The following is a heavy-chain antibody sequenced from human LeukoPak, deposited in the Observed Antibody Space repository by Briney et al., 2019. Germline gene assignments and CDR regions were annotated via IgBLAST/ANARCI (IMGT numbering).Heavy chain of an antibody. CDR3: ARGRIAVAWIFVY. Sequence: ASVKDSCTASGYTFTSYGISWVRPAPGQGLEGMGWISTYNGYTNYAQKLRGRVTMTTDTSTSTAYMELRSLRSDDTAVYYCARGRIAVAWIFVYWGQGTLVTVSS. J-gene: IGHJ4*02. CDR1: GYTFTSYG. D-gene: IGHD6-19*01. CDR2: ISTYNGYT. V-gene: IGHV1-18*01.